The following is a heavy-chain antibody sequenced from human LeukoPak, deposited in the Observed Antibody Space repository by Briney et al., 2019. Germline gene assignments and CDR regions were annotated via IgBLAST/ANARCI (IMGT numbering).Heavy chain of an antibody. CDR2: INQEGSER. Sequence: GGSLRLSCEVSGFIFSRMSWVRQAPGKGLEWVGNINQEGSERNHGDSVNGRFTISRDNAENSLYLQMSSLRAEDTAVYYCARIIGAFGTYRYDSWGQGTLVSVSS. D-gene: IGHD3-16*02. V-gene: IGHV3-7*01. J-gene: IGHJ4*02. CDR3: ARIIGAFGTYRYDS. CDR1: GFIFSR.